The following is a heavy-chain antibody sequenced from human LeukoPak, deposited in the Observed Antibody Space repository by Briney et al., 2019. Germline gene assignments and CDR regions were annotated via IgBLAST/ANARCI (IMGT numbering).Heavy chain of an antibody. V-gene: IGHV1-46*01. D-gene: IGHD1-26*01. CDR3: ARWIVGDTTSDY. Sequence: GASVKVSCKASGYTFTNYYMQWVRQAPGQGLEWMGIINPSGGGTSYAQNFQGRVTMTRDTSTSTVYMALSSLTSEDMAVYYCARWIVGDTTSDYWGQGTLVTVSS. CDR2: INPSGGGT. J-gene: IGHJ4*02. CDR1: GYTFTNYY.